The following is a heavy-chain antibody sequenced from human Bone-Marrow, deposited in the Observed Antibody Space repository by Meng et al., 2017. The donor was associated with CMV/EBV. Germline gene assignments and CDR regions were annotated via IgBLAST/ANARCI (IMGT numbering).Heavy chain of an antibody. CDR2: IRSKAYGGTT. CDR3: TREPTSASRWNAYNYYGMDV. D-gene: IGHD6-13*01. CDR1: GFTFGDYA. V-gene: IGHV3-49*04. J-gene: IGHJ6*02. Sequence: GESLKISCTASGFTFGDYAMSWVRQAPGKGLEWVGFIRSKAYGGTTEYAASVKGRFAISRDDFKSSAYLEVNSLRTEDTAVYYCTREPTSASRWNAYNYYGMDVWGQGTTVTVSS.